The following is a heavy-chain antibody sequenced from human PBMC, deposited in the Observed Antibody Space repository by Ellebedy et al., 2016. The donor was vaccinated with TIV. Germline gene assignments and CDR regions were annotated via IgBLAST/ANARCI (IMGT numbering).Heavy chain of an antibody. CDR3: TRGRGLGFHY. D-gene: IGHD3-10*01. CDR2: INESGDT. V-gene: IGHV4-34*01. Sequence: SETLSLTCGVSGGQFSGYNYTWLRQSSGKGLEWIGHINESGDTKYNPSLKRRVIISVDMSKRQFSLNLHSVTAADTAIYYCTRGRGLGFHYWGQGSSSPSLQ. CDR1: GGQFSGYN. J-gene: IGHJ4*02.